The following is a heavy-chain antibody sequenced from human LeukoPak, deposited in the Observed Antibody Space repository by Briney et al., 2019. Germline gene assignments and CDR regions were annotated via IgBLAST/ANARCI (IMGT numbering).Heavy chain of an antibody. V-gene: IGHV4-34*01. Sequence: SETLSLTCAVYGGSFSANYWSWIRQPPGKGLEWIGEINHSGSTNYNPSLKSRVTISVDTSKNQFSLKLSSVTAADTAVYYCASYYDSSAYSENDAFDIWGQGTMVTVSS. D-gene: IGHD3-22*01. CDR2: INHSGST. CDR3: ASYYDSSAYSENDAFDI. J-gene: IGHJ3*02. CDR1: GGSFSANY.